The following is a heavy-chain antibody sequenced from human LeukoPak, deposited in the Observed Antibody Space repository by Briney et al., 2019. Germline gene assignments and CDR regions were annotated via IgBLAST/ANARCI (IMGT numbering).Heavy chain of an antibody. Sequence: GESLKISCKGSGYSFTSYWIGWVRQMPGKGLEWMGIIYPGDSDTRYSPSFQGQVTISADKSISTAYLQWSSLKASDTAMYYCARGTPGYSSGWYDWFDPWGQGTLVTASS. CDR1: GYSFTSYW. CDR3: ARGTPGYSSGWYDWFDP. D-gene: IGHD6-19*01. J-gene: IGHJ5*02. CDR2: IYPGDSDT. V-gene: IGHV5-51*01.